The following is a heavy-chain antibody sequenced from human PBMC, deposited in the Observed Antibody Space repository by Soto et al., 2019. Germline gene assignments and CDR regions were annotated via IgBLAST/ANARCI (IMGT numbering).Heavy chain of an antibody. V-gene: IGHV3-30*03. CDR1: GFTFSTYG. J-gene: IGHJ6*02. Sequence: QVQLVESGGGVVQAGGSLGLSCTASGFTFSTYGMHWVRQAPGKGPEWVAVMSHDGSHKAFVDSVKGRFIISRDNSKNTLYLPMNSLRPDDTAVYYCARLPRSGCDHYYYGMDVWGQGTTVIVSS. CDR2: MSHDGSHK. CDR3: ARLPRSGCDHYYYGMDV. D-gene: IGHD6-19*01.